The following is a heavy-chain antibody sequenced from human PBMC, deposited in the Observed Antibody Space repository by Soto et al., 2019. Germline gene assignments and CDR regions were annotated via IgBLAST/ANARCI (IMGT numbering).Heavy chain of an antibody. CDR2: MNPNSGNT. CDR3: ARDIVVVPAAPGRFDP. CDR1: GYTFTSYD. V-gene: IGHV1-8*01. J-gene: IGHJ5*02. Sequence: ASVKVSCKASGYTFTSYDINWVRQATGQGLEWMGWMNPNSGNTGYAQKFQGRVTMTRNTSISTAYMELSSLRSEDTAVYYCARDIVVVPAAPGRFDPRGQGTLVTASS. D-gene: IGHD2-2*01.